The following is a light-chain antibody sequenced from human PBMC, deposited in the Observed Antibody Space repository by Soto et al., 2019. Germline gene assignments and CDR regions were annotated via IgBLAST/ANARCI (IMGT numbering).Light chain of an antibody. CDR2: DNN. Sequence: QSVLTQPPSGSAAPGQKVTISCSGSSSNIGNNYVSWYQHLPGTAPKLLIYDNNKRPSGIPDRFSGSKSGTSATLGITGLQTGDEADYYCGTWDSSLSADVFGTGTKVTVL. CDR1: SSNIGNNY. J-gene: IGLJ1*01. CDR3: GTWDSSLSADV. V-gene: IGLV1-51*01.